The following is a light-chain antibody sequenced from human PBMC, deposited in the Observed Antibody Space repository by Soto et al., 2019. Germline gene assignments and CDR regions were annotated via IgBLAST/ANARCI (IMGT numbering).Light chain of an antibody. J-gene: IGKJ1*01. CDR2: KAS. V-gene: IGKV1-5*03. CDR3: QQYNNYFWA. Sequence: DIQMTQSPSSVSASVGDRVTITCRASQGISSWLAWYQQKPGKAPTLLILKASSLESGVPSRFSGSGSGTEFTLTISSLQPDDLATYYCQQYNNYFWAFGQGTKV. CDR1: QGISSW.